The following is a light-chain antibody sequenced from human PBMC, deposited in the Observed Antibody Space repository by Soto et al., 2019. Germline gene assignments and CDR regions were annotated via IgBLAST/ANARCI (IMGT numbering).Light chain of an antibody. J-gene: IGKJ1*01. CDR3: QQYCSSPWT. CDR1: QRVLYSSSNKNY. Sequence: DIVMTQSPDSLAVSLGERATINCKSSQRVLYSSSNKNYLAWYQQKPGQPAKLLIYWASTRESGVPDRFSGSGSGTDFTLTISSLQAEDVAVYYCQQYCSSPWTFGQGTKVEIK. CDR2: WAS. V-gene: IGKV4-1*01.